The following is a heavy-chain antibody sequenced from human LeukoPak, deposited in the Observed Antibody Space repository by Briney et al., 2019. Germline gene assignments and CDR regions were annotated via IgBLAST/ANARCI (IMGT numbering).Heavy chain of an antibody. CDR2: IYSGGST. D-gene: IGHD3-10*01. V-gene: IGHV3-66*01. J-gene: IGHJ5*02. CDR1: GLTVSSNY. Sequence: PGGSLRLSCAASGLTVSSNYMNWVRQAPGKGLEWVSVIYSGGSTYYADSVKGRFTISRDNSKNTLYVQMNSLRAEDTAVYYCARGAYGSGSYGDNWFDPWGQGTLVTVSS. CDR3: ARGAYGSGSYGDNWFDP.